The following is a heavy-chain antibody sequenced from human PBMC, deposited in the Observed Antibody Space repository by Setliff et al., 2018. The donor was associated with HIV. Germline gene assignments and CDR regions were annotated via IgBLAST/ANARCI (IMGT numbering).Heavy chain of an antibody. Sequence: SETLSLTCIVSGYSISNGFYWSWIRQPPGKGLEWTGSIYHTGKTYYNSALKNRLTISVDTSKNQFSLELSSVTAADTAVYYCASRVYYYDESRILREEGFVPWGQGTLVTVSS. V-gene: IGHV4-38-2*02. CDR1: GYSISNGFY. CDR2: IYHTGKT. J-gene: IGHJ5*02. D-gene: IGHD3-22*01. CDR3: ASRVYYYDESRILREEGFVP.